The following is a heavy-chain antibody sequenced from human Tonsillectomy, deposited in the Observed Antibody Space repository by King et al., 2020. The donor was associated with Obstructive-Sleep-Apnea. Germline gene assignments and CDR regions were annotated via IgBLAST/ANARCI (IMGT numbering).Heavy chain of an antibody. CDR1: SGSISTYY. CDR2: IYYSGST. D-gene: IGHD3-10*01. V-gene: IGHV4-59*01. CDR3: ARAPYGSGIIDWFDS. J-gene: IGHJ5*01. Sequence: QLQLQESGPGLVKPSETLSLTCTVSSGSISTYYWSWIRQPPGKGLEWIGYIYYSGSTNYNPSLKSRVSISVDTSKNQFSLKVNSVTAADTAVYYCARAPYGSGIIDWFDSWGQGILVTVSS.